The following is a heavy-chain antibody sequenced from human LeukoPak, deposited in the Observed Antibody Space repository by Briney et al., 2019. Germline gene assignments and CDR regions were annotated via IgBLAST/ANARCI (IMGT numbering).Heavy chain of an antibody. CDR1: GYTFTSYY. CDR2: INPGGGST. Sequence: ASVKVSCKASGYTFTSYYMHGVRQAPGQGLEWMGIINPGGGSTSYAQKFQGRVTMTRDTSTSTVYMELSSLRSEDTAVYYCAREKGGTVTTESNAFDIWGQGTMVTVSS. J-gene: IGHJ3*02. V-gene: IGHV1-46*01. CDR3: AREKGGTVTTESNAFDI. D-gene: IGHD4-17*01.